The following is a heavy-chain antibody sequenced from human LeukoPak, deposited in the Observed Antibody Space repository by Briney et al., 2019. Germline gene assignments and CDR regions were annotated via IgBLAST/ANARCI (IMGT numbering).Heavy chain of an antibody. D-gene: IGHD4-23*01. J-gene: IGHJ6*03. CDR3: AKDFYGGNSDYYYYMDV. CDR2: VRGNAGTT. V-gene: IGHV3-23*01. CDR1: EFTFSNYG. Sequence: PGGSLRLSCAASEFTFSNYGMSWVRQAPGKGLEWVSAVRGNAGTTYYADSVKGRFTIFRDNYKNMLYLQMNSLRAEDTAVYYCAKDFYGGNSDYYYYMDVWGKGTTVTVSS.